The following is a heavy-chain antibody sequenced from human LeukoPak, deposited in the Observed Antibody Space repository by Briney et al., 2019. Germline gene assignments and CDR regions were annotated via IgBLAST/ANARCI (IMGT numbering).Heavy chain of an antibody. V-gene: IGHV4-4*09. CDR2: IYNSEST. Sequence: SETLSLICTVSGGSVSTYYWSWIRQPPGKGLEWIGYIYNSESTKYNSSLESRVTMSVDTSKNQLYLKLSSVTAADTAVYYCARFHSGPSGWYVLWYFDLWGRGTLVTVSS. D-gene: IGHD6-19*01. CDR1: GGSVSTYY. CDR3: ARFHSGPSGWYVLWYFDL. J-gene: IGHJ2*01.